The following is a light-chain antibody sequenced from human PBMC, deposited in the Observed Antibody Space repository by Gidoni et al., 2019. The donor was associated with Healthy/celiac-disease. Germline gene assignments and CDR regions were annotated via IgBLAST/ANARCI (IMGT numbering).Light chain of an antibody. Sequence: DIVMTQSPASLAVSLGERATTNCKSSQSVLYSSNNKNYLAWYQQKPGQPPKLLIYWASTRESGVPDRVSGSGSGTDFTLTISSLQAEDVAVYYGQQYYSTPYTFGQGTKLEIK. V-gene: IGKV4-1*01. CDR1: QSVLYSSNNKNY. CDR2: WAS. J-gene: IGKJ2*01. CDR3: QQYYSTPYT.